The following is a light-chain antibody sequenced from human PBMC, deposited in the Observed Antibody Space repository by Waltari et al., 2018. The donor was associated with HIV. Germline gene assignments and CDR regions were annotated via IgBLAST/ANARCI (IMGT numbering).Light chain of an antibody. Sequence: EMVMTQSPATLSVSPGERVTLSCRASQSVGSNLAWYQQRPGQAPRLLIYGASTRATGIPARFRGSGSGTELTLTISSLQSEDFAVYYCQQYDIWPPAETFGQGTKVEIK. J-gene: IGKJ1*01. CDR2: GAS. CDR3: QQYDIWPPAET. CDR1: QSVGSN. V-gene: IGKV3-15*01.